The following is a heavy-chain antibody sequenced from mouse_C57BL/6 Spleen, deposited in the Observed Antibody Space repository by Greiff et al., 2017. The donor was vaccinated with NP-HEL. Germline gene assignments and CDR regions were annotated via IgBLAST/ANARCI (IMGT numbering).Heavy chain of an antibody. D-gene: IGHD1-1*01. CDR3: ARGNYYGSTYFDY. J-gene: IGHJ2*01. CDR2: IDPEDGET. V-gene: IGHV14-2*01. Sequence: VQLQQSGAELVKPGASVKLSCTASGFNIKDYYMHWVKQRTEQGLEWIGRIDPEDGETKYAPKFKGKATITADTSSNTAYLQLSSLTSEYTAVYYCARGNYYGSTYFDYWGQGTTLTVSS. CDR1: GFNIKDYY.